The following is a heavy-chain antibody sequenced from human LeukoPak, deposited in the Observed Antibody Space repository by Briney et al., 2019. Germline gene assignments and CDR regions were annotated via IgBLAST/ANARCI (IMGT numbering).Heavy chain of an antibody. V-gene: IGHV1-24*01. CDR1: GYTLTELS. D-gene: IGHD2-2*01. Sequence: GASVKVSCKVTGYTLTELSMHWVQQAPGKGLEWMGGFDPEDGETIYAQKFQGRVTMTEDTSTDTAYMELSSLRSEDTAVYYCATAQIGSVPAAMREGVPHDAFDIWGQGTMVTVSS. J-gene: IGHJ3*02. CDR3: ATAQIGSVPAAMREGVPHDAFDI. CDR2: FDPEDGET.